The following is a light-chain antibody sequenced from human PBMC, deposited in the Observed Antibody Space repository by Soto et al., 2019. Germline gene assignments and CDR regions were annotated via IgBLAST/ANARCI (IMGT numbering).Light chain of an antibody. Sequence: DLQMTQSPSSLSASVGDRVTITCRASQTISSYLNWYQQKPGKAPKLLIYAASSLQSGVPSRFSSSGSGTDFSLPISSLQPEDVATYYCQQSHSIPYTFGQGTKLEIK. CDR2: AAS. J-gene: IGKJ2*01. V-gene: IGKV1-39*01. CDR3: QQSHSIPYT. CDR1: QTISSY.